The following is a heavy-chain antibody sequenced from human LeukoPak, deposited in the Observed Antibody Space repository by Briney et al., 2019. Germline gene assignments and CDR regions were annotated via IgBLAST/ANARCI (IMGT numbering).Heavy chain of an antibody. J-gene: IGHJ5*02. D-gene: IGHD6-13*01. CDR3: ARGAAAGIVGWLDP. CDR2: ISNNGRTI. CDR1: GFAFSDYY. V-gene: IGHV3-11*04. Sequence: GGSLRLSCAASGFAFSDYYMSWIRQAPGKGLEWISYISNNGRTIYYADSVEGRFTISRDNAKNSLYLQMNSLRVEDTAVYYCARGAAAGIVGWLDPWGQGTLVTVSS.